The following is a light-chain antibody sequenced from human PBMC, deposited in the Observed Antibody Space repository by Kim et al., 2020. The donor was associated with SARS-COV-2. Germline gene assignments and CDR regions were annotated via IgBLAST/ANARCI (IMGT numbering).Light chain of an antibody. CDR3: SSYTSSATLYV. Sequence: QSALTQPASVSGSPGQSITISCTGSRSDVGGYEYVSWYQQHPGRAPKVIIFDVSNRPSGVSNRFSGSKSGTTASLTISGLQAEDEADYYCSSYTSSATLYVFGSGTKVTVL. CDR2: DVS. V-gene: IGLV2-14*03. J-gene: IGLJ1*01. CDR1: RSDVGGYEY.